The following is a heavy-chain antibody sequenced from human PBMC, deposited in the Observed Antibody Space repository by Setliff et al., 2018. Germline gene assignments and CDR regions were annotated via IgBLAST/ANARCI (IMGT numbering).Heavy chain of an antibody. CDR1: GYTFTGYY. Sequence: GASVKVSCKASGYTFTGYYVHWVRQAPGQGLEWMGIINPSGGLTRYAQKFQGRVTTTRDTSTSTVYMEVISLRSEDTAVYFCARDRFYNSWSGASITAPHDAFDIWGQGTMVTVSS. CDR3: ARDRFYNSWSGASITAPHDAFDI. CDR2: INPSGGLT. J-gene: IGHJ3*02. D-gene: IGHD3-3*01. V-gene: IGHV1-46*03.